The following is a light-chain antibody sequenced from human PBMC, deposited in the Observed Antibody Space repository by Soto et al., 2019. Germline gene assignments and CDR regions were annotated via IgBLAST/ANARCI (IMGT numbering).Light chain of an antibody. CDR1: QSVNSAY. CDR3: QQYSSSPPYT. Sequence: EIVLTQSPGTLSLSPGERATLSCRASQSVNSAYLAWYQQKPGQTPRLLMYGTFNRATAIPDRFSGSGSGTDFTLTISRLEPEDFAVYYCQQYSSSPPYTFCQGTKLEI. V-gene: IGKV3-20*01. CDR2: GTF. J-gene: IGKJ2*01.